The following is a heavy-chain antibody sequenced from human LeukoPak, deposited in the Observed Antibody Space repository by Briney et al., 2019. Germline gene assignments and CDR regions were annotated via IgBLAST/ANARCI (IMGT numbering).Heavy chain of an antibody. V-gene: IGHV3-23*01. D-gene: IGHD5-12*01. CDR3: AKGRCSGPGCDSFDY. CDR1: GLVLGKYA. CDR2: ISDDSSFT. Sequence: GGSLRLSCAASGLVLGKYAMAWVRQAPGKGLECVSNISDDSSFTYYLDSVKGRSTIFRDNSKNTLYLHMNSLKAEDTAVYYCAKGRCSGPGCDSFDYWGQGTLVTVSS. J-gene: IGHJ4*02.